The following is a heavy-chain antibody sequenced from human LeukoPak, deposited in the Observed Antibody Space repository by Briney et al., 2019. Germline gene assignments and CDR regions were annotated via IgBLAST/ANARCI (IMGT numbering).Heavy chain of an antibody. CDR2: IYYSGST. Sequence: PSETLSLTCTVSGDCISKYYWSWIRQPPGKALEWIGYIYYSGSTTYNPSLRSRVTISIDTSKNQFSLKLSSVTAADTAVYYCARPAVAASGDYYYMDVWGQGTTVTVSS. J-gene: IGHJ6*03. V-gene: IGHV4-59*08. CDR3: ARPAVAASGDYYYMDV. CDR1: GDCISKYY. D-gene: IGHD6-19*01.